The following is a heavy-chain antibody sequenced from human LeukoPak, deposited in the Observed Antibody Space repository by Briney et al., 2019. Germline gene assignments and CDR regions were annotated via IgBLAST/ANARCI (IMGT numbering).Heavy chain of an antibody. Sequence: PGGSLRLSCAGSGFTFRSHAMSWVRQAPEKGLEFVSGIYENGGTTYYADSVKGRFSISRDNSKNTLYLQMDSLRSEDTAVYYCAKDFRIGYSAHFDYWGQGALVTVSS. V-gene: IGHV3-23*01. D-gene: IGHD2-21*01. J-gene: IGHJ4*02. CDR3: AKDFRIGYSAHFDY. CDR1: GFTFRSHA. CDR2: IYENGGTT.